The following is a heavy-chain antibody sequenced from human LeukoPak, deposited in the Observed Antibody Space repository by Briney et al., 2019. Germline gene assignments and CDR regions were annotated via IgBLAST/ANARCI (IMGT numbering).Heavy chain of an antibody. CDR1: GFTFSSYG. D-gene: IGHD6-19*01. CDR3: VRDGDSGTDWYWAY. J-gene: IGHJ4*02. V-gene: IGHV3-30*03. CDR2: ISYDGSNK. Sequence: GGSLRLSCAASGFTFSSYGMHWVRQAPGKGLEWVAVISYDGSNKYYADSVKGRFTISRDNSKNTLYLQMNSLRAGDTAVYYCVRDGDSGTDWYWAYWGQGTLVSVSS.